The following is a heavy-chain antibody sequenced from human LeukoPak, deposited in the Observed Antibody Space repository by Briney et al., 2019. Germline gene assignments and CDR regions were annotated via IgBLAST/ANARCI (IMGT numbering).Heavy chain of an antibody. Sequence: SETLSLTCTVSGGSISSYYWSWIRQPAGKGLEWTGRIYTSGSTNYNPSLKSRVTISVDKSKNQFSLKLSSVTAADTAVYYCAREGDYDFWSGPWDRFDPWGQGTLVTVSS. V-gene: IGHV4-4*07. CDR3: AREGDYDFWSGPWDRFDP. J-gene: IGHJ5*02. CDR1: GGSISSYY. D-gene: IGHD3-3*01. CDR2: IYTSGST.